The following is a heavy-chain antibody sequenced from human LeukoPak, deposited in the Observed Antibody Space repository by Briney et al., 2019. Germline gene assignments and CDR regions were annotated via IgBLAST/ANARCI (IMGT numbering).Heavy chain of an antibody. V-gene: IGHV3-23*01. Sequence: PGGSLRLSCVGSGFTFRSHAMSWVRQAPEKGLEFVSGIYENGGTTYYADSVKGRFSISRDNSKNTLYLQMDSLRGEDTAVYYCAKDFRIGCSAHFDYWGQGALVTVSS. D-gene: IGHD6-19*01. J-gene: IGHJ4*02. CDR1: GFTFRSHA. CDR3: AKDFRIGCSAHFDY. CDR2: IYENGGTT.